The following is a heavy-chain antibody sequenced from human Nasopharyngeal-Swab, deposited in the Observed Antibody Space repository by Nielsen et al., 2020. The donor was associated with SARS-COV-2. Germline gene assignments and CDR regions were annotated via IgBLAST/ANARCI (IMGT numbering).Heavy chain of an antibody. CDR1: GGSISSGGYY. CDR2: IYYSGST. V-gene: IGHV4-31*03. CDR3: ARAMIVVVINAFDI. Sequence: SETLSLNCTVSGGSISSGGYYWRWIRQHPGKGLEWIGYIYYSGSTYYNPSLKSRVTISVDTSKNQFSLKLSSVTAADTAVYYCARAMIVVVINAFDIWGQGTMVTVSS. J-gene: IGHJ3*02. D-gene: IGHD3-22*01.